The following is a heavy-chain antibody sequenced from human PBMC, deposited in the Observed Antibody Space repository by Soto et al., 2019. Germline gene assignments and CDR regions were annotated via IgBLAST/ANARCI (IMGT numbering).Heavy chain of an antibody. CDR1: GFTFSSYA. Sequence: PGGSLRLSCAASGFTFSSYAMSWVRQAPGKGPEWVSAISGSGGSTYYADSVKGRFTISRDNSKNTLYLQMNSLRAGDTAVYYCARDLSGYGYDYWGQGTLVTVSS. D-gene: IGHD5-18*01. J-gene: IGHJ4*02. CDR2: ISGSGGST. CDR3: ARDLSGYGYDY. V-gene: IGHV3-23*01.